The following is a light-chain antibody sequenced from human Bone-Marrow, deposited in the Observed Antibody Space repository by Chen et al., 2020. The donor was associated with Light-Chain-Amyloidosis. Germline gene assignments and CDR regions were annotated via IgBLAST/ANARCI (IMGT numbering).Light chain of an antibody. V-gene: IGLV1-51*02. CDR3: ATWDSSLTVWM. CDR2: ENN. CDR1: NSNIGINY. Sequence: QSVLTQPPSVSAAPGQKVTISGSGSNSNIGINYVSWYQQLPGTSPKLLIYENNQRPSEIPDRFSGSKSGTSATLGVAGLQTGDEADYYCATWDSSLTVWMFGGGTKLTVL. J-gene: IGLJ3*02.